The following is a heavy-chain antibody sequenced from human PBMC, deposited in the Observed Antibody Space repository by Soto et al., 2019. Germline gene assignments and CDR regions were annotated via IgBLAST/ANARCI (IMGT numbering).Heavy chain of an antibody. V-gene: IGHV3-11*04. CDR2: ISSSGSTK. CDR3: ARDPNAIAINPFFDY. D-gene: IGHD6-13*01. Sequence: GGSLRLSCAASGFTFSDYYMSWIRQAPGKGLEWVSYISSSGSTKYYADSVKGRFTISRDNAKNTLYLQMNSLRAEDTAVYYCARDPNAIAINPFFDYWGQGTLVTVSS. J-gene: IGHJ4*02. CDR1: GFTFSDYY.